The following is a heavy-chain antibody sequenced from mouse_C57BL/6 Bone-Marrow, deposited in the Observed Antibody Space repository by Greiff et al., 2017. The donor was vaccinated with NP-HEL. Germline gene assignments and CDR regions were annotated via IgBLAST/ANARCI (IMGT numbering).Heavy chain of an antibody. Sequence: VKLVESGPGLVQPSQSLSITCTVSGFSLTSYGVHWVRQPPGKGLEWLGVIWSGGSTDYNAAFISRLSISKDNSKSQVFFKMNSLQADDTAIYYCAKKIYGYYAMDYWGQGTSVTVSS. CDR2: IWSGGST. J-gene: IGHJ4*01. V-gene: IGHV2-4*01. CDR3: AKKIYGYYAMDY. D-gene: IGHD1-1*01. CDR1: GFSLTSYG.